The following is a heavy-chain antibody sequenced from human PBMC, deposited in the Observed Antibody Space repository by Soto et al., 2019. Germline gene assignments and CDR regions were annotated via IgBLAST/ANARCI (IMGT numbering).Heavy chain of an antibody. CDR3: AKDPNGDYVGAFDI. J-gene: IGHJ3*02. CDR2: ISGSGGRT. D-gene: IGHD4-17*01. Sequence: EVQLLESGGNLIQPGGSLRLSCAASGFTFRNYAMSWVRQAQGAGPEWVSGISGSGGRTYYADSVKGRFTISRDNSNNALFLQMNSLRAEDTALYYCAKDPNGDYVGAFDIWGRGTMVTVSS. V-gene: IGHV3-23*01. CDR1: GFTFRNYA.